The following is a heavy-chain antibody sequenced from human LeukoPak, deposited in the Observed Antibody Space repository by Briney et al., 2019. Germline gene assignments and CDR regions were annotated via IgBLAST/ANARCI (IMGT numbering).Heavy chain of an antibody. CDR2: ISSSSSYI. J-gene: IGHJ4*02. D-gene: IGHD3-22*01. CDR3: ARSNHYYDSSGYFR. V-gene: IGHV3-21*01. Sequence: GGSLRLSCAASGFTFSSYSMNWVRQAPGRGLEWVSSISSSSSYIYYADSVKGRFTISRDNAKNSLYLQMNSLRAEDTAVYYCARSNHYYDSSGYFRWGQGTLVTVSS. CDR1: GFTFSSYS.